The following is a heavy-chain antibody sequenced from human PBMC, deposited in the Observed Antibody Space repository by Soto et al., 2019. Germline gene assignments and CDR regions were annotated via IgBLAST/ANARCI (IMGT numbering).Heavy chain of an antibody. Sequence: SETLSLTCTVSGGSISSGDYYWSWLRQPPGKGLEWIGYIYYSGSTYYNPSLKSRVTISVDTSKNQFSLKLSSVTAADTAVYYCARDNSAPWFDPWGQGTLVTVSS. V-gene: IGHV4-30-4*01. CDR1: GGSISSGDYY. J-gene: IGHJ5*02. CDR2: IYYSGST. CDR3: ARDNSAPWFDP. D-gene: IGHD6-25*01.